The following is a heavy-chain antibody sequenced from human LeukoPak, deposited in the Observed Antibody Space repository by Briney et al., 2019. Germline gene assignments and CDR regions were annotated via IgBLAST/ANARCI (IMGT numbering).Heavy chain of an antibody. D-gene: IGHD2-15*01. CDR3: AKGTECSGGSCYFDY. J-gene: IGHJ4*02. CDR1: GFTVSSNY. Sequence: GGSLRLSCAASGFTVSSNYMSWVRQAPGKGLEWVSVIYSGGSTYYADSVKGRFTISRHNSKNTLYLQMNSLRAEDTAVYYCAKGTECSGGSCYFDYWGQGTLVTVSS. CDR2: IYSGGST. V-gene: IGHV3-53*04.